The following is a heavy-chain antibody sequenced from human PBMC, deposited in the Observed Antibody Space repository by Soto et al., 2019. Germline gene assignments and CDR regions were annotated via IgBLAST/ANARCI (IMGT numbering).Heavy chain of an antibody. Sequence: GESLKISCRGSGYTFTNYWINWVRQMPGKGLEWMGGIDPSDSHTSYSPSYQGHVTISVDKSISAAYLQWNSLKASDTAMYYCARDTPTHYSHGMDVWGQGT. CDR2: IDPSDSHT. CDR3: ARDTPTHYSHGMDV. CDR1: GYTFTNYW. V-gene: IGHV5-10-1*01. J-gene: IGHJ6*02.